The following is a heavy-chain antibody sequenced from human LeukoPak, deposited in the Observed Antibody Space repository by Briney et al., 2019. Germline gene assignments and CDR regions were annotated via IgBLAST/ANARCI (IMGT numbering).Heavy chain of an antibody. CDR2: INPNSGGT. CDR1: GYTFTGYD. CDR3: ARESRRIAAAGTDFGY. V-gene: IGHV1-2*06. Sequence: GASVKVSCKASGYTFTGYDMHRVREAPGPGLEGMGRINPNSGGTNYAQKFQGRVTMTRDTSISTAYMELSRLRSDDTAVYYCARESRRIAAAGTDFGYWGQGTLVTVSS. D-gene: IGHD6-13*01. J-gene: IGHJ4*02.